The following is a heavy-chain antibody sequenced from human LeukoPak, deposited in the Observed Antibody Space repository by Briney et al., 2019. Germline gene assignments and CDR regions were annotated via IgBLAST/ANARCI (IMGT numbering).Heavy chain of an antibody. CDR1: GGSISSSSYY. CDR3: ARYYCSSTSCYDSDAFDI. CDR2: IYYSGST. J-gene: IGHJ3*02. Sequence: PSETLSLTCTVSGGSISSSSYYWCWIRQPPGKGLEWIGSIYYSGSTYYNPSLKSRVTISVDTYKNQFSLKLSSVTAADTAVYYCARYYCSSTSCYDSDAFDIWGQGTMVTVSS. V-gene: IGHV4-39*01. D-gene: IGHD2-2*01.